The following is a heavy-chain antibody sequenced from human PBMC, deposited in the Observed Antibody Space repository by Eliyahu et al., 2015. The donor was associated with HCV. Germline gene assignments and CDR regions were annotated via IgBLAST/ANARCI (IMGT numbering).Heavy chain of an antibody. CDR2: INHSGST. J-gene: IGHJ6*02. CDR3: ARGVPAANHSWMDV. Sequence: QLQQWGAGLLKPSETLSLTCAVYGGSFSGYYWSWIRQPPGKGLEWIGEINHSGSTNYNPSLKSRVTISVDTSKNQFSLKLSSVTAADTAVYYCARGVPAANHSWMDVWGQGTTVTVSS. CDR1: GGSFSGYY. V-gene: IGHV4-34*01. D-gene: IGHD2-2*01.